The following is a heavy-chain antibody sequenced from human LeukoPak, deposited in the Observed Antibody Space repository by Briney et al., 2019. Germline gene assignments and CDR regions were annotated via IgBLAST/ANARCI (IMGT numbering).Heavy chain of an antibody. J-gene: IGHJ4*02. D-gene: IGHD3-9*01. CDR3: ATDGEYHILTGYYT. CDR1: GYTLTELS. CDR2: FDPEDGET. V-gene: IGHV1-24*01. Sequence: ASVKVSCKVSGYTLTELSMHWVRQAPGKGLEWMGGFDPEDGETIYAQKFQGRVTMTEDTSTDTAYMELSSLRSEDTAVYYCATDGEYHILTGYYTWGQGTLVTVSS.